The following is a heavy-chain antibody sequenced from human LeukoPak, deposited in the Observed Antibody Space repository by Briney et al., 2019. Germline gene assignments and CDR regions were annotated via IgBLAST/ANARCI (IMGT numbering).Heavy chain of an antibody. D-gene: IGHD2-2*01. CDR2: INHSGST. V-gene: IGHV4-34*01. CDR3: ARNDIVVVPAAMRYYYYMDV. J-gene: IGHJ6*03. CDR1: GGSFSGYY. Sequence: SKTLSLTCAVYGGSFSGYYWSWIRQPPGKGLEWIGEINHSGSTNYNPSLKSRVTISVDTSKNQFSLKLSSVTAADTAVYYCARNDIVVVPAAMRYYYYMDVWGKGTTVTVSS.